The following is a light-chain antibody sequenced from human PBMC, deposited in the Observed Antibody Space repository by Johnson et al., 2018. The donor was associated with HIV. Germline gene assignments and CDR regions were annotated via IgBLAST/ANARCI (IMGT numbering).Light chain of an antibody. CDR3: GTWDSSLSVYV. J-gene: IGLJ1*01. V-gene: IGLV1-51*01. Sequence: QSVLTQPPSVSAAPGQKVTFSCSGSTSNIGNNDVSWYRHLPGTAPKLLIYDNYKRPSGIPDRFSGSKSGPSATLDITGLQTGDEADYYCGTWDSSLSVYVFATGTKVTVL. CDR2: DNY. CDR1: TSNIGNND.